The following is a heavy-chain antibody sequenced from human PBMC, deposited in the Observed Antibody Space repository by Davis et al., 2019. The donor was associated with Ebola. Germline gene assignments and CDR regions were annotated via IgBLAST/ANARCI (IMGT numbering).Heavy chain of an antibody. V-gene: IGHV1-69*08. Sequence: SVKVSCKASGVTLSSYNINWVRLTPGQGLEWIGGVIPILGTTKKAQKFQGRVTITADKSTSTVYMELNRLRLEDTAVYYCAHSKEDILVLSGRMDHYGMDVWGQGTTVTVS. D-gene: IGHD2-2*01. CDR1: GVTLSSYN. CDR3: AHSKEDILVLSGRMDHYGMDV. CDR2: VIPILGTT. J-gene: IGHJ6*02.